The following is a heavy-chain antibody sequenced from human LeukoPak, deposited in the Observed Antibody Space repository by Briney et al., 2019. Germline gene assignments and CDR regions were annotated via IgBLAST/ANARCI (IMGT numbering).Heavy chain of an antibody. D-gene: IGHD3-22*01. J-gene: IGHJ4*02. CDR1: GGSISSSSYY. CDR2: IYYSGST. CDR3: ARDSPYDSSGYYSLFDY. Sequence: SENLSLTCTVSGGSISSSSYYWGWIRQPPGKGLEWIGSIYYSGSTYYNPSLKSRVTISVDTSKNQFSLKLSSVTAADTAVYYCARDSPYDSSGYYSLFDYWGQGTLVTVSS. V-gene: IGHV4-39*07.